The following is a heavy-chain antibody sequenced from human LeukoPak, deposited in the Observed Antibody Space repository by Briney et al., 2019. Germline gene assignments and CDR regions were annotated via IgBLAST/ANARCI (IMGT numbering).Heavy chain of an antibody. CDR2: INNDGSSA. Sequence: GGSLRLSCAASGFTFNNYWIHWVRQVPGKGLVWVSRINNDGSSASYVDSVKGRFTISRDNAKNTLYLQMNSLRGEDTAVYYCAREDDYSHYYVMDVWGQGTTVTVSS. J-gene: IGHJ6*02. CDR1: GFTFNNYW. D-gene: IGHD4-11*01. CDR3: AREDDYSHYYVMDV. V-gene: IGHV3-74*01.